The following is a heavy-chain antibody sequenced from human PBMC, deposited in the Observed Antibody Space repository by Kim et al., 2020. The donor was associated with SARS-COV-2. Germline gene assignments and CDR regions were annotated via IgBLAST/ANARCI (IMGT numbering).Heavy chain of an antibody. J-gene: IGHJ4*02. CDR3: AKDPTNSFCSGYPLDY. V-gene: IGHV3-23*01. D-gene: IGHD3-3*01. Sequence: SVKGRFTISRDNSKNPLYLHMSSLAAEDTAVYYCAKDPTNSFCSGYPLDYWGQGTLVTVSS.